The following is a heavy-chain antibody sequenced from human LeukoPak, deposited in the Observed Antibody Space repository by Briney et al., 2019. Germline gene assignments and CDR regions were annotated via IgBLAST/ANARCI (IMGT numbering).Heavy chain of an antibody. CDR3: ARATGGYCSGGSCLGHFDY. CDR2: IYYSVST. V-gene: IGHV4-59*01. Sequence: RTSETLSLTCTVSGGSISSYYWSWIRQPPGKGLEWIGYIYYSVSTNYNPSLKSRVTISVDTSKNQFSLKLSSVTAADTAVYYCARATGGYCSGGSCLGHFDYWGQGTLVTVSS. J-gene: IGHJ4*02. CDR1: GGSISSYY. D-gene: IGHD2-15*01.